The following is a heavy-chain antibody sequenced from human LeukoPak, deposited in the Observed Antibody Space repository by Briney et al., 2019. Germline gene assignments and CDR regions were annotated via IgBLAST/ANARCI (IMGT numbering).Heavy chain of an antibody. CDR2: ISYDGSNK. CDR1: GFTFSSYA. D-gene: IGHD3-22*01. Sequence: GRSLRLSCAASGFTFSSYAMHWVRQAPGKGLEWVAVISYDGSNKYYADSVKGRFTNSRDNSKNTLYLQMNCLRAEDTAVYYCARDLTGGYYDSSGYFFDYWGQGTLVTVSS. CDR3: ARDLTGGYYDSSGYFFDY. V-gene: IGHV3-30-3*01. J-gene: IGHJ4*02.